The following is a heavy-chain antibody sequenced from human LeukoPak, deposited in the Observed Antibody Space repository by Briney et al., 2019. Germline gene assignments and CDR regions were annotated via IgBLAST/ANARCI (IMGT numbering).Heavy chain of an antibody. CDR2: IIPIFGTA. D-gene: IGHD1-14*01. J-gene: IGHJ4*02. V-gene: IGHV1-69*05. CDR1: GGTFSSCA. Sequence: SVKVSCKASGGTFSSCAISWVRQAPGQGLEWMGRIIPIFGTANYAQKFQGRVTITTDESTSTAYMERSSLRSEDTAVYYCAESSGGEYYFDYWGQGTLVTVSS. CDR3: AESSGGEYYFDY.